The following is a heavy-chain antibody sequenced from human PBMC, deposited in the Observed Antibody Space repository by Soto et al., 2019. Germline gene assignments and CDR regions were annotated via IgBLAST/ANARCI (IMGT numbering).Heavy chain of an antibody. D-gene: IGHD1-26*01. J-gene: IGHJ4*02. CDR3: ASGGAGSGPFTWELPDH. CDR1: GNTFSYRY. V-gene: IGHV1-45*03. CDR2: ITPFSGDV. Sequence: QMQLVQSGAEVKKTGSSVTVSCKALGNTFSYRYLHWVRQAPRQALEWMGWITPFSGDVHYAQKFQERVTLTRDRSINTAYMRMSSLRSEDTAIYFCASGGAGSGPFTWELPDHWGQGTLVTVSS.